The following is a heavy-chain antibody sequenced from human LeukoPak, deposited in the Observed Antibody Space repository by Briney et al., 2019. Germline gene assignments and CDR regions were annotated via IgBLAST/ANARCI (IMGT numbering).Heavy chain of an antibody. J-gene: IGHJ6*02. CDR2: IYYTGTT. Sequence: PPETLSLTCTVSGGSISTYYWSWIRQPPGKGLEWIAFIYYTGTTDYNPSLKSRVTITLDTSKNQFSLKLNSVTAADTAVYYCARSYDSRGYFYYGMDVWGQVTTVTVSS. CDR1: GGSISTYY. CDR3: ARSYDSRGYFYYGMDV. D-gene: IGHD3-22*01. V-gene: IGHV4-59*01.